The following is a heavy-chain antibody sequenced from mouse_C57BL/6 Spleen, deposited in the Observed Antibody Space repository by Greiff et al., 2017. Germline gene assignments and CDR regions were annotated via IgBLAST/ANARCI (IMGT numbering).Heavy chain of an antibody. J-gene: IGHJ1*03. CDR2: IRSKSNNYAT. CDR1: GFSFNTYA. Sequence: EVKLMESGGGLVQPKGSLKLSCAASGFSFNTYAMNWVRQAPGKGLEWVARIRSKSNNYATNYADSVKDRFTISRDVSESMLYLQMNNVKTEDTAMYYCVRHNVYFDVWGTGTTVTVSS. CDR3: VRHNVYFDV. V-gene: IGHV10-1*01.